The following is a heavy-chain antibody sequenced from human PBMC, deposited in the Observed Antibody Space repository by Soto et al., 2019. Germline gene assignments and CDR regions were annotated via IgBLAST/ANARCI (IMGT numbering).Heavy chain of an antibody. CDR2: MNPNSGNT. D-gene: IGHD3-10*01. CDR3: PRTTFGPSTTPTPSLLP. CDR1: GYTFTRYG. Sequence: ASVKVSCKASGYTFTRYGLNWVRQATGRGPEWMGWMNPNSGNTGYAQRFQGRVTMTRNTSINTAYMELNSLRSEDTAVYYSPRTTFGPSTTPTPSLLPWG. J-gene: IGHJ5*02. V-gene: IGHV1-8*01.